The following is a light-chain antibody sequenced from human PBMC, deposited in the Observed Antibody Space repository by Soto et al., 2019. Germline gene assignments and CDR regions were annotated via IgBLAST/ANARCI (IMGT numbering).Light chain of an antibody. CDR1: QSVSSY. J-gene: IGKJ5*01. CDR2: DAS. CDR3: QQRSNSPYT. Sequence: EIVLTQSPATLSLSPGERATLSCRASQSVSSYLAWYQQKPGQAPRLLIYDASNRATGIPARFSGSGSGTDFTLTISSLEPEDVAVYYCQQRSNSPYTFGQGTRLEIK. V-gene: IGKV3-11*01.